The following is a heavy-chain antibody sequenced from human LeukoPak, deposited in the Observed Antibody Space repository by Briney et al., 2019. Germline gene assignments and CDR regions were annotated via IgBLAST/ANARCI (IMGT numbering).Heavy chain of an antibody. D-gene: IGHD5-18*01. V-gene: IGHV3-7*01. CDR1: GFTFSNYW. J-gene: IGHJ4*02. CDR3: ARVTWIQLWLLDY. CDR2: IKQDGSEK. Sequence: PGGSLRLSCAASGFTFSNYWMSWVRQAPGKGLEWVANIKQDGSEKYYVDSVKGRFTISRDNAKNSLYLQMNSLRAEDTAVYYCARVTWIQLWLLDYWGQGTLVTVSS.